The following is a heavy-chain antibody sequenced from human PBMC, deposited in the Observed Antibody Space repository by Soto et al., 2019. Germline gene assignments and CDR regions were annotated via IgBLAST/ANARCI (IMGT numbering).Heavy chain of an antibody. CDR3: ARDLGGAAPDGMDV. CDR2: ISAYNGNT. CDR1: GYTFPTYV. J-gene: IGHJ6*02. D-gene: IGHD6-13*01. V-gene: IGHV1-18*04. Sequence: ASVKVSCQASGYTFPTYVIRLLLQAPGQGLEWMGWISAYNGNTNYADSVKGRFTISRDNSKNTLYLQMNSLRAEDTAVYYCARDLGGAAPDGMDVWGQGTTVTVSS.